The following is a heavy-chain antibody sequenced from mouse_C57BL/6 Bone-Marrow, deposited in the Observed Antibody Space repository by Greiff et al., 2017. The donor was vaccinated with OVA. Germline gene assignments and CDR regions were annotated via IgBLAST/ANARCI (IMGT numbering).Heavy chain of an antibody. CDR2: IDPETGGT. V-gene: IGHV1-15*01. Sequence: VQLQQSGAELVRPGASVTLSCKASGYTFTDYEMHWVKQTPVHGLEWIGAIDPETGGTAYNQKFKGKAILTADKSSSTAYMELRSLTSEDSAVYYCTRHRSNAMDYWGQGTSVTVSS. CDR3: TRHRSNAMDY. J-gene: IGHJ4*01. CDR1: GYTFTDYE.